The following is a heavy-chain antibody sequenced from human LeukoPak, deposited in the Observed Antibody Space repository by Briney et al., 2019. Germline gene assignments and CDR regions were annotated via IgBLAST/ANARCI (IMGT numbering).Heavy chain of an antibody. CDR1: GGSISSSSYY. CDR3: ATEPGYCSGGRCYGGWFDP. CDR2: INQSGST. Sequence: PSETLSLTCTVSGGSISSSSYYWGWIRQPPGKGLEWIGEINQSGSTNYNPSLKSRVTISVDTSKNQFSLKLSSVTAADTAVYYCATEPGYCSGGRCYGGWFDPWGQGTLVTVSS. D-gene: IGHD2-15*01. V-gene: IGHV4-39*07. J-gene: IGHJ5*02.